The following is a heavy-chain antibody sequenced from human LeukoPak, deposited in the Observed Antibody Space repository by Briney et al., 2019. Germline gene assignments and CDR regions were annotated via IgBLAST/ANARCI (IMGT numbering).Heavy chain of an antibody. CDR2: IWYDGSNK. D-gene: IGHD4-17*01. V-gene: IGHV3-33*01. J-gene: IGHJ4*02. CDR3: ARDDVGDRRLYYLDC. Sequence: GRSLRLSCAASGFTFSSYGMHWVRQAPGKGLEWVAVIWYDGSNKYYADSVKGRFTISRDNYKNTLYLQMNSLRAEDTAVHYCARDDVGDRRLYYLDCWGQGTLVTVSS. CDR1: GFTFSSYG.